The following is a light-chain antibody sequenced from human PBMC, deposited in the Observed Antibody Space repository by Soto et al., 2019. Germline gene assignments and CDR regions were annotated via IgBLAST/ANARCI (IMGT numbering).Light chain of an antibody. Sequence: EIVLTQSPCTLSVSVGDRATLSCRASQSINSFYLDWHQQKPGQAPRLLIYGSSNKATGIPDRFSGSWSGTDFTLTISRLEPEDVAVYYCQKYNISPRTFGGGTKVEVK. V-gene: IGKV3-20*01. CDR3: QKYNISPRT. CDR2: GSS. J-gene: IGKJ4*02. CDR1: QSINSFY.